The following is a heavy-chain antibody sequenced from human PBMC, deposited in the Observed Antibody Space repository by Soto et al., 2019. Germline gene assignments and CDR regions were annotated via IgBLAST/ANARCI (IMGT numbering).Heavy chain of an antibody. D-gene: IGHD6-6*01. CDR1: GGSFSGYY. Sequence: QVQLQQWGAGLLKPSETLSLTCAVYGGSFSGYYWSWIRQPPGKGLEWIGEINHSGSTNYNPSLKSRVTISVDTSKNQFSLKLSSVTAADTAVYYCARGLQRIAARPEFDYWGHGTLVTVSS. J-gene: IGHJ4*01. CDR2: INHSGST. CDR3: ARGLQRIAARPEFDY. V-gene: IGHV4-34*01.